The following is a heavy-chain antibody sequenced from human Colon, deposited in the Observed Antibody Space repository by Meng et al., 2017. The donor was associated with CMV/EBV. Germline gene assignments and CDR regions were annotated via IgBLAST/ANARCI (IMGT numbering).Heavy chain of an antibody. CDR1: GFTSSSFG. J-gene: IGHJ4*02. V-gene: IGHV3-23*01. Sequence: GESLKISCAASGFTSSSFGMSWVRQAPGRGLEWVAMISGSGATAYYADSVKGWFIISRDNSKNAVYLQMNSLRVEDTAVYYCAKGTNFYDTRGYFDFWGQGTLVTVSS. CDR3: AKGTNFYDTRGYFDF. CDR2: ISGSGATA. D-gene: IGHD3-22*01.